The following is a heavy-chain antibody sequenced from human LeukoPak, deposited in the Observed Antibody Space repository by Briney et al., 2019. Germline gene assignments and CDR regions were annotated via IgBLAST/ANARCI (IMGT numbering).Heavy chain of an antibody. J-gene: IGHJ5*02. CDR2: ISGGGGSS. V-gene: IGHV3-23*01. Sequence: PGWSLRLSCAASEFTFSNYAMNWVRQAPGKGLEWVSGISGGGGSSYYADSVKGRFTISRDNSKNTQYLQMDSLRAEDTALYYCAKGSGINHYHWIDPWGQGTLVTVSS. D-gene: IGHD1-14*01. CDR1: EFTFSNYA. CDR3: AKGSGINHYHWIDP.